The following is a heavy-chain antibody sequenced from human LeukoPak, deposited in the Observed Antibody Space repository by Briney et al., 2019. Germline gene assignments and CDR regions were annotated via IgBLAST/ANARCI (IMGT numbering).Heavy chain of an antibody. CDR2: ISSSSSYI. Sequence: KSGGSLRLSCAVSGFTFSSYSMNWVRQAPEKGLEWVSSISSSSSYIYYADSVKGRFTISRDNAKNSLYLQMNSLRAEDTAVYYCARDLTPPLKELRYFDWPYWEYYFDYWGQGTLVTVSS. D-gene: IGHD3-9*01. V-gene: IGHV3-21*01. CDR1: GFTFSSYS. J-gene: IGHJ4*02. CDR3: ARDLTPPLKELRYFDWPYWEYYFDY.